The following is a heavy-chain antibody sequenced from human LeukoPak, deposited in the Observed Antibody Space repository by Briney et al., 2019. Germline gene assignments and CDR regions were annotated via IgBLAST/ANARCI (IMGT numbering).Heavy chain of an antibody. CDR2: ISYDGSNK. CDR1: GFTFSGYG. CDR3: AKDWYFDY. Sequence: PGGSLRLSCAASGFTFSGYGMHWVRQAPGKGLEWVAVISYDGSNKYYADSVKGRFTISRDNSKNTLYLQMNSLRAEDTAVYYCAKDWYFDYWGQGTLVTVSS. V-gene: IGHV3-30*18. J-gene: IGHJ4*02.